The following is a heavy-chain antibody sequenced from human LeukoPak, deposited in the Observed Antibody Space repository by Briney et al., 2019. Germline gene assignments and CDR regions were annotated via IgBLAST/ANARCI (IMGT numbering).Heavy chain of an antibody. V-gene: IGHV3-23*01. D-gene: IGHD3/OR15-3a*01. J-gene: IGHJ5*02. CDR1: GFTFSNYG. Sequence: GGSLRLSCAASGFTFSNYGMNWVRQAPAKGLDWVLAICGSAGTTYYAGSVKGRFTISRDNSKNTLYLQMNSLRVDDTAIYYCSKIQRLVIIPYNWFDAWGQGTLVTVSS. CDR3: SKIQRLVIIPYNWFDA. CDR2: ICGSAGTT.